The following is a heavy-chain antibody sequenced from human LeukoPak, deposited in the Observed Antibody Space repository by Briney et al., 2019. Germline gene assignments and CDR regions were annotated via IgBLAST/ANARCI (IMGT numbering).Heavy chain of an antibody. CDR2: IYSGGST. CDR3: ARSSGVTNYYDSSGYEVY. V-gene: IGHV3-66*01. Sequence: GGSLRLSCAASGFTVSSNYMSWVRQAPGKALEWVSVIYSGGSTYYADSVKGRFTISRDNSKNTLYLQMNSLRAEDTAVYYCARSSGVTNYYDSSGYEVYWGQGTLVTVSS. D-gene: IGHD3-22*01. J-gene: IGHJ4*02. CDR1: GFTVSSNY.